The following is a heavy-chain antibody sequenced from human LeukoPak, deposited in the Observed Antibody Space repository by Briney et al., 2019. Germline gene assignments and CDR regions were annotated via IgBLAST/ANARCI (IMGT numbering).Heavy chain of an antibody. CDR2: IVVGSGNT. J-gene: IGHJ4*02. V-gene: IGHV1-58*01. CDR1: GFTFTSSA. D-gene: IGHD3-3*01. Sequence: SSVKVSCKASGFTFTSSAVQWVRQARGQRLEWVGWIVVGSGNTNYAQKFQERVTITRDMSTSTAYMELSSLRSEDTAVYYCAARHYDFWSGADYWGQGTLVTVSS. CDR3: AARHYDFWSGADY.